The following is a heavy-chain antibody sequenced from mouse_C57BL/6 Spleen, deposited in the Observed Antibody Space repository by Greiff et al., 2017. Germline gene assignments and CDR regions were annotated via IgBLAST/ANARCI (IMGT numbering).Heavy chain of an antibody. CDR1: GYTFTDYN. Sequence: VQLQQSGPELVKPGASVKMSCKASGYTFTDYNMHWVKQSHGKSLEWIGYINPNNGGTSYNQKFKGKATLTVNNSSSTAYMELRRLTSEDSAVYYCARGDYYGSSPYAMDYWGQGTSVTVSS. CDR2: INPNNGGT. J-gene: IGHJ4*01. D-gene: IGHD1-1*01. CDR3: ARGDYYGSSPYAMDY. V-gene: IGHV1-22*01.